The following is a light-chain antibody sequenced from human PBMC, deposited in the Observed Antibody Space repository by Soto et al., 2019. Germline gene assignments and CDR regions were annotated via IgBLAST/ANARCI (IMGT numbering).Light chain of an antibody. Sequence: EIVMTQSPATLSVSPGDRATLSCRASQSVRSNLAWYQQKPGQAPRLLIYGASNRATDIPARFSGSGSGTEFTLTVSSLQPEEFAVYYCQQYNNWITFGGGTKVDIK. V-gene: IGKV3-15*01. CDR3: QQYNNWIT. CDR2: GAS. J-gene: IGKJ4*01. CDR1: QSVRSN.